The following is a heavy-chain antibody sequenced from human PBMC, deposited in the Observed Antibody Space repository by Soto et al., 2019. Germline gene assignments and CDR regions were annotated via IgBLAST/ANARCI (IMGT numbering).Heavy chain of an antibody. Sequence: ASVKVSCKASGYTFTSYYMHWVRQAPGQGLEWMGIINPSGGSTSYAQKFQGRVTMTRDTSTSTVYMELSSLRSEDTAVYYCARDGGRFLSRTGLTNWFDPWGQGTLVTVSS. V-gene: IGHV1-46*03. CDR3: ARDGGRFLSRTGLTNWFDP. CDR1: GYTFTSYY. CDR2: INPSGGST. D-gene: IGHD3-16*01. J-gene: IGHJ5*02.